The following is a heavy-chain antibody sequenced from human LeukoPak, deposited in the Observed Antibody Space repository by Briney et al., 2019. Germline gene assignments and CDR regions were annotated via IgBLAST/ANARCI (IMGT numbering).Heavy chain of an antibody. Sequence: SVKVSCKASGGTFSSYAISWVRQAPGQGLEWMGGIIPMFGTANYAQKFQGRVTITTDESTSTAYMELSSLRSEDTAVYYCARGRIQLWLRTLYYFDYWGQGTLVTVSS. CDR1: GGTFSSYA. CDR3: ARGRIQLWLRTLYYFDY. D-gene: IGHD5-18*01. V-gene: IGHV1-69*05. J-gene: IGHJ4*02. CDR2: IIPMFGTA.